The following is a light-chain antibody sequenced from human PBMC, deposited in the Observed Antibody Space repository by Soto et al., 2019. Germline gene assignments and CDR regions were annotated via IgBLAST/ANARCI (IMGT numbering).Light chain of an antibody. CDR3: QQYSSVWT. CDR1: QSFSSNY. J-gene: IGKJ1*01. CDR2: GAT. Sequence: EIVLTQSPGTLSLSPGERATLSCRASQSFSSNYLAWYQQKPGQAPRILIYGATTRATGIPDRFSGSESGTDFTLPSSRLEPEDSAVYYCQQYSSVWTFGQGTKVEIK. V-gene: IGKV3-20*01.